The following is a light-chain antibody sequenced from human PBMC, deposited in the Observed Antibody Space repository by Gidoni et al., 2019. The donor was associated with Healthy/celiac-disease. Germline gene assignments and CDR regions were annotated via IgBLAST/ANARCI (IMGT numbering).Light chain of an antibody. Sequence: EIVMPQSPATLSVSPGERATLSCRASQSVSSNLAWYQQKPGQAPRRLIYGASTRATGIPARCSGSGSGTEFTLTISSMQSEDVAVYYCQQYNNWPPLTFGGGTKVEIK. CDR1: QSVSSN. CDR2: GAS. CDR3: QQYNNWPPLT. V-gene: IGKV3-15*01. J-gene: IGKJ4*01.